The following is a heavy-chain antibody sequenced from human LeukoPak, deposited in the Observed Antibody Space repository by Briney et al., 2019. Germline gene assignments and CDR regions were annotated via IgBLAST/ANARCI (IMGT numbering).Heavy chain of an antibody. CDR1: GFTFSSYW. V-gene: IGHV3-7*01. D-gene: IGHD3-22*01. CDR3: ARDYYDSSGYYEGDY. CDR2: IKQDGSEK. Sequence: GGSLRLSCAASGFTFSSYWMSWVRQAPGKGLEWVANIKQDGSEKYYVDSVKGRFIISRDNAKNSLYLQMNSLRAEDTAVYYCARDYYDSSGYYEGDYWGQGTLVTVSS. J-gene: IGHJ4*02.